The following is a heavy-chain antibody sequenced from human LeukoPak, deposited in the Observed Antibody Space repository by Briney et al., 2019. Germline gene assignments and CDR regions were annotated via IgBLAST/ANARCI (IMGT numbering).Heavy chain of an antibody. V-gene: IGHV3-30-3*01. J-gene: IGHJ4*02. CDR2: ISYDGSNK. Sequence: PGGSLRLSCAASGFTFSSYAMHWVRQAPGKRLEWVAVISYDGSNKYYADSVKGRFTISRDNSKNTLYLQMNSLRAEDTAVYYCARDHPYNYYDSSGYYYPDYWGQGTLVTVSS. CDR1: GFTFSSYA. CDR3: ARDHPYNYYDSSGYYYPDY. D-gene: IGHD3-22*01.